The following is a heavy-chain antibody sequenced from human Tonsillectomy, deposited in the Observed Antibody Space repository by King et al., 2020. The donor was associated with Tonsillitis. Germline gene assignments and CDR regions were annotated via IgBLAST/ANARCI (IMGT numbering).Heavy chain of an antibody. V-gene: IGHV3-30*18. CDR1: GFTFSTYG. CDR3: AKVPLPYSISWYGLSF. D-gene: IGHD6-13*01. CDR2: ISYDGSNK. J-gene: IGHJ4*02. Sequence: QLVQSGGGVVQPGRSLRLSCAASGFTFSTYGMHWVRQAPGKGLEWVAVISYDGSNKYYADSVKGRFTSSRDNSKNTLYLKMNSLRAEDTAVYYCAKVPLPYSISWYGLSFWGQGPLVTVSS.